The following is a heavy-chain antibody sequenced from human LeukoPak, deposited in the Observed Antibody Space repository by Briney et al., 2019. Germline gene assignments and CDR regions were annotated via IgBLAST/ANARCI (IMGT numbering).Heavy chain of an antibody. V-gene: IGHV3-30*02. CDR1: GFTFSSYG. CDR3: AKFFSLYYYGSGSYYQDYFDY. D-gene: IGHD3-10*01. CDR2: IRYDGSNK. J-gene: IGHJ4*02. Sequence: GGSLRLSCAASGFTFSSYGIHWVRQAPGKGLEWVAFIRYDGSNKYYADSVKGRFTISRDNSKNTLYLQMNSLRAEDTAVYYCAKFFSLYYYGSGSYYQDYFDYWGQGTLVTVSS.